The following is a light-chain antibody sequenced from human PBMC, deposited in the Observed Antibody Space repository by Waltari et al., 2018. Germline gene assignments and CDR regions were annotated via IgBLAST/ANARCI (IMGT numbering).Light chain of an antibody. CDR2: GAS. J-gene: IGKJ1*01. V-gene: IGKV3-20*01. Sequence: EIVLTQSPGTLSLSPGERATLSCRASQSVSSSYLAWFQQKPGQAPRLLIYGASNRATGMPDSFSGSGSGTDFTLTINRLEPEDFAVYFCQQYGTSPWTFGQGTKVEIK. CDR1: QSVSSSY. CDR3: QQYGTSPWT.